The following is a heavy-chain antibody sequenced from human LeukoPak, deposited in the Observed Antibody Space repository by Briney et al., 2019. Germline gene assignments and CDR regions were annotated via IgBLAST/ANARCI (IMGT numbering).Heavy chain of an antibody. Sequence: GGSLRLSCAASGFTLSNFAMHWVRQAPGKGLEWVAIISYDGSNQYYADSVKGRFTISRDSSQNTLYLQMNSLRAGDTAVYYCARELTGYWQQYWGQGTLVTVSS. CDR2: ISYDGSNQ. V-gene: IGHV3-30*04. CDR1: GFTLSNFA. D-gene: IGHD3-9*01. J-gene: IGHJ4*02. CDR3: ARELTGYWQQY.